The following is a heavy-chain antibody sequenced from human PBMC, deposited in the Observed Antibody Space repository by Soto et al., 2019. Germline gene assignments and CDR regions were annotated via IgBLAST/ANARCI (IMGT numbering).Heavy chain of an antibody. D-gene: IGHD3-22*01. V-gene: IGHV1-3*01. CDR2: INPGNGNT. Sequence: GSVKVSCKASGGTFSSYAISWVRQAPGRGLEWMGWINPGNGNTKYSQQFQGRVIIDRDTSASTAYMELSSLRSEDTAVYYCARGGYFDSSNYLAYWGLGTLVTVSS. CDR1: GGTFSSYA. J-gene: IGHJ4*02. CDR3: ARGGYFDSSNYLAY.